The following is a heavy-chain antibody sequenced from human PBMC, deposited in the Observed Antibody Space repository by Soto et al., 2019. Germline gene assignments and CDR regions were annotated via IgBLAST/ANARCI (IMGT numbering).Heavy chain of an antibody. CDR1: GFTFSSYG. V-gene: IGHV3-30*18. CDR2: ISYNGGNK. D-gene: IGHD6-13*01. J-gene: IGHJ4*02. Sequence: GGSLRLSCAASGFTFSSYGMHWVRQAPGKGLEWVAVISYNGGNKYHADSVKGRFTISRDNSKNTLYLQMNSLRAEDAAVYYCAKDGDVAAAVYYFDYWGQGTLVTVSS. CDR3: AKDGDVAAAVYYFDY.